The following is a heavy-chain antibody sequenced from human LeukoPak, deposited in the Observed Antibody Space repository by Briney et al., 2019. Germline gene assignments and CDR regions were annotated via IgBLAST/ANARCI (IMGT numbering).Heavy chain of an antibody. CDR1: GFTVSTNS. D-gene: IGHD4-17*01. CDR2: ISWNSGSI. J-gene: IGHJ6*03. Sequence: GGSLRLSCTVSGFTVSTNSMSWVRQAPGKGLEWVSGISWNSGSIGYADSVKGRFTISRDNAKNSLYLQMNSLRAEDMALYYCAKGAYGDYAFSYHYYMDVWGKGTTVTVSS. CDR3: AKGAYGDYAFSYHYYMDV. V-gene: IGHV3-9*03.